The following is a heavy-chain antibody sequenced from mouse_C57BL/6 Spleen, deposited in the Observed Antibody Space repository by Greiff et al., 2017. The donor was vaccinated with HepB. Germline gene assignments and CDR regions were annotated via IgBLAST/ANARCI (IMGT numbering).Heavy chain of an antibody. J-gene: IGHJ4*01. Sequence: VQLQQSGPELVKPGASVKISCKASGYAFSSSWMNWVKQRPGKGLEWIGRIYPGDGDTNYNGKFKGKATLTADKSSSTAYMQISSLTSEDSAVYFCARWGYGSSFYAMDYWGQGTSVTVSS. CDR1: GYAFSSSW. V-gene: IGHV1-82*01. CDR3: ARWGYGSSFYAMDY. CDR2: IYPGDGDT. D-gene: IGHD1-1*01.